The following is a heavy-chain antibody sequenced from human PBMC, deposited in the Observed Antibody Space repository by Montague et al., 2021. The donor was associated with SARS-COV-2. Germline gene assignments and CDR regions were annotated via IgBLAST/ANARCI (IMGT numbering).Heavy chain of an antibody. V-gene: IGHV4-34*01. CDR1: GGSFSGYY. CDR3: ARDRYSSSWYGQKYYFDY. Sequence: SETLSLTCAVYGGSFSGYYWCWIRKPPGTGLEWIGEINHSGSTNYNPYLKSRVTISVDTSKNQYSLKLSSVTAADTAVYYCARDRYSSSWYGQKYYFDYWGQGTLVTVSS. J-gene: IGHJ4*02. D-gene: IGHD6-13*01. CDR2: INHSGST.